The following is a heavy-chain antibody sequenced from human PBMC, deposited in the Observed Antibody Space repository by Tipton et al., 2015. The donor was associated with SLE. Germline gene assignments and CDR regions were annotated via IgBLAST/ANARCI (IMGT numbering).Heavy chain of an antibody. V-gene: IGHV4-59*08. J-gene: IGHJ4*02. CDR3: ARIIGPYYYFDY. CDR1: GGFITTYY. CDR2: IYYSGNT. D-gene: IGHD2-15*01. Sequence: TLSLTCTVSGGFITTYYWSWIRQPPGKGLEWIGYIYYSGNTNYNPSLKSRVTISVDTSRNQFSLKLNSVTAADTAVYYCARIIGPYYYFDYWGQGTLVTVSS.